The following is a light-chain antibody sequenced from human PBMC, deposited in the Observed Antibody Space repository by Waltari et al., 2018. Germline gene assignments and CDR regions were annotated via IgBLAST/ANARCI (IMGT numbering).Light chain of an antibody. CDR1: QSISGY. V-gene: IGKV1-39*01. Sequence: DIQTTQSSSPLSASVGDRATHTCRASQSISGYLNWDQQKPDKTPKLLIHATSTLQSGVPSRFSGSGSGTDFTLTISSLQPEDFATYFCQQGYSTQRVTFGGGTKVEIK. CDR3: QQGYSTQRVT. J-gene: IGKJ4*01. CDR2: ATS.